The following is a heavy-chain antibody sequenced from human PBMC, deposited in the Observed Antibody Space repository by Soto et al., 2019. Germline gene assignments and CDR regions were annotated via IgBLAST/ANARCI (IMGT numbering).Heavy chain of an antibody. J-gene: IGHJ4*02. Sequence: QVQLVESGGGVVQPGRSLRLSCAASGFTFSSYGMHWVRQAPGKGLERVAVISYDGSNKYYADSVKGRFTISRDNSKNTLYLQMNSLRAEDTAVYYCAKVGYSSGWYSAWGQGTLVTVSS. D-gene: IGHD6-19*01. CDR3: AKVGYSSGWYSA. CDR2: ISYDGSNK. V-gene: IGHV3-30*18. CDR1: GFTFSSYG.